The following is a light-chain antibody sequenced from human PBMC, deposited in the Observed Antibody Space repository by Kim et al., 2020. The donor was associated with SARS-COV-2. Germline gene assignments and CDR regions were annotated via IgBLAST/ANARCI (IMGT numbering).Light chain of an antibody. CDR1: ASAVGNYRD. V-gene: IGLV2-14*01. CDR2: EVS. CDR3: SSYTSTSTRV. J-gene: IGLJ1*01. Sequence: GQTISISCTGTASAVGNYRDVSWYQQHPGKAPKLIIYEVSNRPSGVSNRFSGSKSGTTASLTISGLQAEDEADYYCSSYTSTSTRVFGTGTKVTVL.